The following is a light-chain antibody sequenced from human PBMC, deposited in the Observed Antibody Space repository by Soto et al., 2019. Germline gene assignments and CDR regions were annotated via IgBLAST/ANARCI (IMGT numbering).Light chain of an antibody. J-gene: IGLJ2*01. CDR2: GNN. Sequence: QSVLTQPPSVSGAPGQRVTISCTGRSSNIGAAYDVHWYQHLPGTAPKLLIYGNNNRPSGVSDRFSGSKSGTSASLAITGLQSEDEADYYCQSYDSSLSGSVFGGGTKLTVL. V-gene: IGLV1-40*01. CDR1: SSNIGAAYD. CDR3: QSYDSSLSGSV.